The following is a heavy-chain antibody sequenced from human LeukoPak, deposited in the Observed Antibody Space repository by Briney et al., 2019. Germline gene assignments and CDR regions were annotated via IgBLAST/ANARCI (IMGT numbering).Heavy chain of an antibody. V-gene: IGHV1-18*01. CDR1: GYTFTSYG. CDR3: ARVPPWWGLDAAGSYSRYYFDY. D-gene: IGHD3-10*01. J-gene: IGHJ4*02. CDR2: ISAYNGNT. Sequence: GASVKVSCKASGYTFTSYGISWVRQAPGQGLEWMGWISAYNGNTNYAQKLQGRVTMTTDTSTSTAYMELRSLRSDDTAVYYCARVPPWWGLDAAGSYSRYYFDYWGQGTLVTVSS.